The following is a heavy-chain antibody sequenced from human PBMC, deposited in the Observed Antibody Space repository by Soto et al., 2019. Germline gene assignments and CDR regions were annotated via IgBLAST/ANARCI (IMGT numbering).Heavy chain of an antibody. CDR3: SRVRYDILTGFYLFDY. V-gene: IGHV1-3*01. J-gene: IGHJ4*02. CDR1: GYTFSNFA. CDR2: INPGNWNT. Sequence: ASVKVSCKASGYTFSNFAMHWVRQAPGQRLEWMGWINPGNWNTKYSQKFQGRFTISRDDSKSIAYLQMNSLNTEDTAVYYCSRVRYDILTGFYLFDYWGQGTLVTVSS. D-gene: IGHD3-9*01.